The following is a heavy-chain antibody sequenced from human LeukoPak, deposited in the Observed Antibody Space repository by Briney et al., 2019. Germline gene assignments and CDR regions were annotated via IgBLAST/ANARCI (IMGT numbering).Heavy chain of an antibody. J-gene: IGHJ5*01. CDR3: AKAPREYCSSTSCPNWFDS. CDR1: GFTFSSYA. D-gene: IGHD2-2*01. V-gene: IGHV3-23*01. CDR2: LSGSGGST. Sequence: PGGSLRLSCAASGFTFSSYAMHWVRQAPGKGLQWVSALSGSGGSTYYADPVKGRFTISRDNSKNTLYLQMSSLRAEDTAVYFCAKAPREYCSSTSCPNWFDSWGQGTLVTVSS.